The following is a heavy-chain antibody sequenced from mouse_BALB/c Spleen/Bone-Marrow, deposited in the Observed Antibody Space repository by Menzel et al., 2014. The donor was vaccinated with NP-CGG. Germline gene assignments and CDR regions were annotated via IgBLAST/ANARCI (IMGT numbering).Heavy chain of an antibody. Sequence: QVQLQQSGAELVRPGSSVKISCKASGYAFSSYWMNWVKQRPGQGLEWIGQIYPGDGDTNYNGKFKGKATLTADKSSSTAYMRLSSLTSEDSAVYFCARRGYYYGSSYVDYWGQGTTITVSS. D-gene: IGHD1-1*01. CDR1: GYAFSSYW. J-gene: IGHJ2*01. CDR3: ARRGYYYGSSYVDY. CDR2: IYPGDGDT. V-gene: IGHV1-80*01.